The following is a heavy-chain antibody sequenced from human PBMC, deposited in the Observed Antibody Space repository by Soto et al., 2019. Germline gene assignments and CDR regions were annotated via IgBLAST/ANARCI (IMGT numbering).Heavy chain of an antibody. CDR3: GRRPGFVGWAPREFDP. Sequence: EVKLLESGGGLVQPGGSLRLSCATSGFTFSSYAMTWVRQAPGKGLEWVSGISGSDGSTYYADSVKGRFTISRDNSKSTLFFKLNSRRGEAAAVYHWGRRPGFVGWAPREFDPRGRETLFPVS. J-gene: IGHJ5*02. D-gene: IGHD3-16*01. CDR2: ISGSDGST. CDR1: GFTFSSYA. V-gene: IGHV3-23*01.